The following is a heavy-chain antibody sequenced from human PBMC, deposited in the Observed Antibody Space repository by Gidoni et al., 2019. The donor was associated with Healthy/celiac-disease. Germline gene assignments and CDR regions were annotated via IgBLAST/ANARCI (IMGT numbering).Heavy chain of an antibody. CDR2: IIPFLGIA. J-gene: IGHJ3*02. V-gene: IGHV1-69*02. D-gene: IGHD4-17*01. CDR1: GGTFSSHT. CDR3: ARALIGDYGGNSGGFDI. Sequence: QVQLVQSGAEVTKPGSSVKVSCKASGGTFSSHTISWVRQAPGQGLEWMGRIIPFLGIANYAQKFQGRVTITADKSTSTAYMELSSLRSEDTAVYYCARALIGDYGGNSGGFDIWGQGTMVTVSS.